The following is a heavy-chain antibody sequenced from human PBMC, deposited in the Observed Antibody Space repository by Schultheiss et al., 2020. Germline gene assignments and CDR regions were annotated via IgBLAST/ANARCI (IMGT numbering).Heavy chain of an antibody. V-gene: IGHV1-18*04. CDR2: ISAYNGNT. CDR1: GYTFTSYY. CDR3: ARVDSSGWDGFDY. D-gene: IGHD6-19*01. J-gene: IGHJ4*02. Sequence: ASVKVSCKASGYTFTSYYMHWVRQAPGQGLEWMGWISAYNGNTNYAQKLQGRVTMTTDTSTSTAYMELRSLRSDDTAVYYCARVDSSGWDGFDYWGQGTLVTVSS.